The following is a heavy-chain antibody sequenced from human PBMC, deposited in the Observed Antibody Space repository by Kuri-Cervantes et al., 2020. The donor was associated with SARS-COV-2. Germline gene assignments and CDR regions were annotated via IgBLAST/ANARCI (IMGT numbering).Heavy chain of an antibody. J-gene: IGHJ4*02. CDR3: ASGELWADY. Sequence: LSLTCAASGFTFSDHYMSWIRQAPGKGLEWVSYISSSGSTIYYADSVKGRFTISRDNAKNSLYLQMNSLRAEDTAVYYCASGELWADYWGQGTLVTVSS. CDR1: GFTFSDHY. D-gene: IGHD2-21*01. CDR2: ISSSGSTI. V-gene: IGHV3-11*04.